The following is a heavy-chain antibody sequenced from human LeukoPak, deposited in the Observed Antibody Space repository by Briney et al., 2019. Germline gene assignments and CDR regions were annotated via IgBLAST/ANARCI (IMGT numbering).Heavy chain of an antibody. CDR2: IYYSGST. CDR3: ARRTYSSSYYYFDY. CDR1: GGSISSGGYY. J-gene: IGHJ4*02. D-gene: IGHD3-22*01. Sequence: SETLSLTCTVSGGSISSGGYYWSWIRQHPGKGLEWIGYIYYSGSTYYNPSLKSRVTISVDTSKNQFSLKLSSVTAADTAVYYCARRTYSSSYYYFDYWGQGTLVTVSS. V-gene: IGHV4-31*03.